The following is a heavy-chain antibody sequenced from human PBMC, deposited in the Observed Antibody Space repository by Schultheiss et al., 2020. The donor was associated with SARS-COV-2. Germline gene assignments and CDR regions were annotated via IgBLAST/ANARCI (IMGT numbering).Heavy chain of an antibody. CDR1: GYSFTSSW. D-gene: IGHD6-13*01. V-gene: IGHV5-10-1*01. CDR2: IDPSDSYT. CDR3: ARHDRQQLKQGAFDI. J-gene: IGHJ3*02. Sequence: GGSLRLSCKGSGYSFTSSWIGWVRQMPGKGLEWMGRIDPSDSYTNYSPSFQGHVTISADKSISTAYLQWSSLKASDTAMYYCARHDRQQLKQGAFDIWGQGTMVTVSS.